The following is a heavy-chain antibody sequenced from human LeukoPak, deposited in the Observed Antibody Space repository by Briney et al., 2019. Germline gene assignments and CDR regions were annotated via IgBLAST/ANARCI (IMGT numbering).Heavy chain of an antibody. Sequence: SETLSLTCTVSGGSISSYYWSWIRQPPGKGLEWIGYIYYSGSTNYNPSLKSRVTISVDTSKNQFSLKLSSVTAADTAVYYCVTTVTTEFDYWGQGTLVTVSS. J-gene: IGHJ4*02. V-gene: IGHV4-59*12. D-gene: IGHD4-11*01. CDR3: VTTVTTEFDY. CDR2: IYYSGST. CDR1: GGSISSYY.